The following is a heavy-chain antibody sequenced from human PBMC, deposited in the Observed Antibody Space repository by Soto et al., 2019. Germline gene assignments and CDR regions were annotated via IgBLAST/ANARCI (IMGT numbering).Heavy chain of an antibody. D-gene: IGHD2-21*02. CDR1: GESISSSGYY. V-gene: IGHV4-39*01. CDR3: ARQRTTVVTKAYFDY. J-gene: IGHJ4*02. CDR2: IYHSGRT. Sequence: SDTLSLTCIVSGESISSSGYYWGWIRQPPGKGLEWIGSIYHSGRTYYNPSLKSRVSISIYTSKNQFSLKLSSVTAADTALYYCARQRTTVVTKAYFDYWGQGALVT.